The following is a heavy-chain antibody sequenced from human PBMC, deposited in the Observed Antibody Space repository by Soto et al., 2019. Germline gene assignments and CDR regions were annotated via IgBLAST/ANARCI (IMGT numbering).Heavy chain of an antibody. CDR3: AREGLSILGVLITPYKGVDI. D-gene: IGHD3-3*01. V-gene: IGHV4-30-4*01. J-gene: IGHJ6*02. CDR2: INYTGSA. Sequence: QVQLQESGPGLVKPSQTLSLTCTVSGGSISSGSSYWSWFRQPPGKGLEWNGYINYTGSAYYNPSLKSRTIISIHTSMNPSSLKVTSVTASDTAVYFCAREGLSILGVLITPYKGVDIWGQGTTVTVSS. CDR1: GGSISSGSSY.